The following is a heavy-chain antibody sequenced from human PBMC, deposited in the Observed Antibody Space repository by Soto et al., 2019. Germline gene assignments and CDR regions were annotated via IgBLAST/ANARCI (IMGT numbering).Heavy chain of an antibody. CDR2: ISSSSSYT. Sequence: PGGSLRLSCAASGFTFSDYYMSWIRQAPGKGLEWVSYISSSSSYTNYADSVKGRFTISRDNAKNSLYLQMNSLRAEDTAVYYCARDVQRGATYPGPSYYHMDVWGRGTTVTVSS. CDR3: ARDVQRGATYPGPSYYHMDV. D-gene: IGHD1-1*01. CDR1: GFTFSDYY. J-gene: IGHJ6*01. V-gene: IGHV3-11*06.